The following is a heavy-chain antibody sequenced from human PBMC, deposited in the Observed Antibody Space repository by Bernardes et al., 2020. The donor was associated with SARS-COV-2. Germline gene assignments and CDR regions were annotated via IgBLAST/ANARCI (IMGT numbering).Heavy chain of an antibody. D-gene: IGHD3-22*01. CDR3: ARRGLGRITMISAFDI. V-gene: IGHV4-59*08. CDR1: GGSISSYY. J-gene: IGHJ3*02. Sequence: SETLSLTCTVSGGSISSYYWSWIRQPLGKGLEWIGYIYYSGSTNYNPSLKSRVTISVDTSKNQFSLKLSSVTAADTAVYYCARRGLGRITMISAFDIWGQGTMVTVSS. CDR2: IYYSGST.